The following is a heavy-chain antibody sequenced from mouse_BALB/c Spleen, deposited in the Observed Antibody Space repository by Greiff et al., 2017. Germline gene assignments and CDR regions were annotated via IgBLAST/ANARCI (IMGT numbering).Heavy chain of an antibody. V-gene: IGHV1-7*01. D-gene: IGHD2-3*01. Sequence: VQLQQSGAELAKPGASVKMSCKASGYTFTSYWMHWVKQRPGQGLEWIGYINPSTGYTEYNQKFKDKATLTADKSSSTAYMQLSSLTSEDSAVYDCAKCDGYCVRAMDYWGQGTSVTVSS. CDR1: GYTFTSYW. J-gene: IGHJ4*01. CDR2: INPSTGYT. CDR3: AKCDGYCVRAMDY.